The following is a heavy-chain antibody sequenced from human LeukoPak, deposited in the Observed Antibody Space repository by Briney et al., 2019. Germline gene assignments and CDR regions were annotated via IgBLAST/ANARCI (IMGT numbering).Heavy chain of an antibody. CDR2: ISYDGSNK. CDR3: ARGYCSSTSCYRRGNWFDP. CDR1: GFTFSSYA. Sequence: PGGSLRLSCAASGFTFSSYAMHWVRQAPGKGLEWVAVISYDGSNKYYADSVKGRFTISRDNSKNTLCLQMNSLRAEDTAVYYCARGYCSSTSCYRRGNWFDPWGQGTLVTVSS. D-gene: IGHD2-2*01. J-gene: IGHJ5*02. V-gene: IGHV3-30*04.